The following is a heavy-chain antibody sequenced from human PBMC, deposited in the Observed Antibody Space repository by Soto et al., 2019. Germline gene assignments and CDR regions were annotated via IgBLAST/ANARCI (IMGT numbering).Heavy chain of an antibody. J-gene: IGHJ6*02. Sequence: GGSLRLSCAASGFTFSSYAMHWVRQAPGKGLEWVAVISYDGSNKYYADSVKGRFTISRDNSKNTLYLQMNSLRAEDTAVYYCARDQAGTTAYYYYGMDVWGQGTTVTV. CDR2: ISYDGSNK. CDR1: GFTFSSYA. D-gene: IGHD1-7*01. V-gene: IGHV3-30-3*01. CDR3: ARDQAGTTAYYYYGMDV.